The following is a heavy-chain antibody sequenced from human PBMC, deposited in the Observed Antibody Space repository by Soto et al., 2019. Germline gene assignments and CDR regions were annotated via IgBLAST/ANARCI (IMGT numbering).Heavy chain of an antibody. Sequence: CGSLRLSCAASGITVSNVWMTWSWQPPGKGLEWVGRVKSYADGSTREYRTPVKDRFIISREDSKNTLDLQVHVLRAEAAAFFYFSSPRPGSHGYSFWGQGAMVTVYS. D-gene: IGHD3-16*01. CDR1: GITVSNVW. CDR2: VKSYADGSTR. J-gene: IGHJ4*02. V-gene: IGHV3-15*01. CDR3: SSPRPGSHGYSF.